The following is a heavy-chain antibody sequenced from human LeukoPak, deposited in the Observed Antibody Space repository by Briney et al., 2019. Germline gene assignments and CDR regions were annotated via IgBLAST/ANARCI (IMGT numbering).Heavy chain of an antibody. CDR3: ARLNKPGWFDP. D-gene: IGHD1-14*01. CDR2: INQSGST. V-gene: IGHV4-34*01. J-gene: IGHJ5*02. CDR1: GGSLSGFY. Sequence: SETLSLTCAVYGGSLSGFYWSWIRQSPGKGLEWIGEINQSGSTNYNPSLKSRVTISVDTSKNQFSLKLSSVTAADTAVYYCARLNKPGWFDPWGQGTLVTVSS.